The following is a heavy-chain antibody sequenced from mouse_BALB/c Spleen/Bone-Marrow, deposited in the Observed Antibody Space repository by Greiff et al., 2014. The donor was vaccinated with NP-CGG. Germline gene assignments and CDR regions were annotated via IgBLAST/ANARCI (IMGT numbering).Heavy chain of an antibody. Sequence: DVKLVESGGGSVQPGGSLRLSCATSGFTFTDYYMSWARQPPGKALEWLGFIRNKAKGYTTEYSASVEGRFTISRDNSQRILYLQMNTLRAEDSATYYCARDENVGIYWYFDVWGAGTTVIVSS. V-gene: IGHV7-3*02. J-gene: IGHJ1*01. CDR1: GFTFTDYY. CDR2: IRNKAKGYTT. CDR3: ARDENVGIYWYFDV.